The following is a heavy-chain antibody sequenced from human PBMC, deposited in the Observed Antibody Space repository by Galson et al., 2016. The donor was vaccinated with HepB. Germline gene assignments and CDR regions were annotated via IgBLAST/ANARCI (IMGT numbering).Heavy chain of an antibody. V-gene: IGHV3-30-3*01. CDR1: GFTFRSYP. CDR3: ARDLGGYSGYGGNYVGMDV. CDR2: VTHYGNNK. Sequence: SLRLSCAASGFTFRSYPMHWVRQAPGKGLEWVTVVTHYGNNKYYADSVKGRFTVSRDNSKSTVNLHMNSLRPEDTAVYYCARDLGGYSGYGGNYVGMDVWGQGTTVTVS. J-gene: IGHJ6*02. D-gene: IGHD5-12*01.